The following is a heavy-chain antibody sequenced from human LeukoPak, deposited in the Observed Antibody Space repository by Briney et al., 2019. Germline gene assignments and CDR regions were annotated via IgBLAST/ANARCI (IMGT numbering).Heavy chain of an antibody. CDR3: ARDESSEMATIDYYFDY. CDR2: ISSSSSYI. CDR1: GFTFSSYS. Sequence: AGGSLRLSCAASGFTFSSYSMNWVRQAPGKGLEWVSSISSSSSYIYYADSVKGRFTISRDNAKNSLYLQMNSLRAEDTAVYYCARDESSEMATIDYYFDYWGQGTLVTVSS. J-gene: IGHJ4*02. D-gene: IGHD5-24*01. V-gene: IGHV3-21*01.